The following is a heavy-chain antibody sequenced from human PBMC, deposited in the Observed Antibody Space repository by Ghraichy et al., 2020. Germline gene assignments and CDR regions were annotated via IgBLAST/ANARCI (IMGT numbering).Heavy chain of an antibody. CDR1: GFTFITYT. CDR3: VKEISIPASALNGLPSVSFDY. V-gene: IGHV3-64D*06. Sequence: GGSLRLSCSASGFTFITYTMHWVRQAPGKGLEYVSAISSNGGSTYYADSVKGRFTISRDNSKNTLYLQMSSLRAEDTAVYYCVKEISIPASALNGLPSVSFDYWGQGTLVTVSS. CDR2: ISSNGGST. J-gene: IGHJ4*02. D-gene: IGHD6-6*01.